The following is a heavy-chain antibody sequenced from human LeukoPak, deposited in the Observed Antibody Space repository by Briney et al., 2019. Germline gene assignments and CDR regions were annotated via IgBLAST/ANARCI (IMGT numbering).Heavy chain of an antibody. Sequence: GGSLRLSCTASGFTFRTSAMNWVRQAPGKGLEWLSGISGSGNGTYYADSVKGRFTISRDNSKNMVYLQMNSLILEDAAIYYCAKRTMSAFDSWGQGTLLIVSS. CDR2: ISGSGNGT. D-gene: IGHD5-24*01. CDR3: AKRTMSAFDS. V-gene: IGHV3-23*01. CDR1: GFTFRTSA. J-gene: IGHJ4*02.